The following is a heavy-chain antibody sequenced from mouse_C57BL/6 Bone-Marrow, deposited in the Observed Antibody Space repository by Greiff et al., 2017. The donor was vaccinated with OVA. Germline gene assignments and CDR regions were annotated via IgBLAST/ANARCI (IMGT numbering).Heavy chain of an antibody. D-gene: IGHD1-1*01. CDR2: INPYNGGT. V-gene: IGHV1-19*01. Sequence: VQLQQSGPVLVKPGASVKMSCKASGYTFTDYYMNWVKQSHGKSLEWIGVINPYNGGTSYNQKFKGKATLTVDKSSSTAYMELNSLTSEDSAVYYCARLRFYYYGNRNWYFDVWGTGTTVTVSS. CDR3: ARLRFYYYGNRNWYFDV. CDR1: GYTFTDYY. J-gene: IGHJ1*03.